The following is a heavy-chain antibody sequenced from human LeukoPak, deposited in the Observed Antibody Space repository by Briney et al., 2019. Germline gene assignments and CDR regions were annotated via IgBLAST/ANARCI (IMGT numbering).Heavy chain of an antibody. CDR3: ARGKMVRGVIDYYYYGMDV. J-gene: IGHJ6*04. CDR2: IYYSGST. D-gene: IGHD3-10*01. Sequence: SETLSLTCTVSGGSVSSGSYYWSWIRQPPGKGLEWIGYIYYSGSTNYNPSLKSRVTISVDTSKNQFSLKLSSVTAADTAVYYCARGKMVRGVIDYYYYGMDVWGKGTTVTVSS. V-gene: IGHV4-61*01. CDR1: GGSVSSGSYY.